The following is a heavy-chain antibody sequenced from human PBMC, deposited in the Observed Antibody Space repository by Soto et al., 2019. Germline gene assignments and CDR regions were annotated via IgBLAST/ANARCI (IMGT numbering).Heavy chain of an antibody. D-gene: IGHD6-19*01. V-gene: IGHV1-46*03. CDR3: VTVAGIVAEYFQH. CDR1: GYTFTSYY. J-gene: IGHJ1*01. CDR2: INPSGGST. Sequence: ASVKVSCKASGYTFTSYYMHWVRQAPGQGLEWMGIINPSGGSTSYAQKFQGRVTMTRDTSTSTVYMELSSLRSEDTAVYYCVTVAGIVAEYFQHWGQGTLVTVSS.